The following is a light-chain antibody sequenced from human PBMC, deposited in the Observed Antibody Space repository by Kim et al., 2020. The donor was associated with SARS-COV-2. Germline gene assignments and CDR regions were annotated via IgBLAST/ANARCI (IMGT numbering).Light chain of an antibody. CDR3: QLWDIGSDHPV. Sequence: APGKTAPITCGGNNIGSKSVHWYQQKPGQAPVLVIYYDDVRPSGIPERFSGSNSGDTATLTISTVDAGDEADYYCQLWDIGSDHPVFGGGTQLTVL. J-gene: IGLJ3*02. CDR2: YDD. CDR1: NIGSKS. V-gene: IGLV3-21*04.